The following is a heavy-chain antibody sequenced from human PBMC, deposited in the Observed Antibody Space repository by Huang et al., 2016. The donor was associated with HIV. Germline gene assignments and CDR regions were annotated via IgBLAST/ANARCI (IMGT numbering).Heavy chain of an antibody. Sequence: QVQLEQWGAGLLKASETLSLTCAVYGGSFSGYYWNWLRQAPGKGLEWVGEINTSVNTNYNPSLKSRVNMSVDTSKSQFSLYLTSLSAADTGTYFCARRYNSRRDYWGRGTLVTVHS. CDR2: INTSVNT. CDR1: GGSFSGYY. J-gene: IGHJ4*02. D-gene: IGHD3-22*01. CDR3: ARRYNSRRDY. V-gene: IGHV4-34*02.